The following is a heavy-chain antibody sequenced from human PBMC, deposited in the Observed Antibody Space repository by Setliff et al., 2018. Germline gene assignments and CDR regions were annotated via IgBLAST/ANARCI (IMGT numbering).Heavy chain of an antibody. CDR2: IRYDGTTE. J-gene: IGHJ4*02. V-gene: IGHV3-30*02. CDR1: GCSRGGYD. D-gene: IGHD1-26*01. Sequence: PVGALRPSWAASGCSRGGYDMHWVREAPGKGLEWVAFIRYDGTTESYADSVRGRFTISRDNSKNTLYVQINTLGPEDTAVYYCMNWDGAFWGRGTLVTVSS. CDR3: MNWDGAF.